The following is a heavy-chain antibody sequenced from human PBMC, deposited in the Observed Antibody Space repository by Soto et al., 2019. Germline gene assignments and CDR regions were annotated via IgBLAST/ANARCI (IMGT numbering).Heavy chain of an antibody. V-gene: IGHV3-30*18. Sequence: GGSLRLSCAASGFTFRSYGMHWVRQAPGKGLEWVAVIPYDGTNKYYADSVKGRFTISRDNSKNALYLQMNSLRAEDTAVYYCAKLDSDFDYWGQGTLVTVSS. CDR1: GFTFRSYG. CDR2: IPYDGTNK. CDR3: AKLDSDFDY. J-gene: IGHJ4*02. D-gene: IGHD2-2*03.